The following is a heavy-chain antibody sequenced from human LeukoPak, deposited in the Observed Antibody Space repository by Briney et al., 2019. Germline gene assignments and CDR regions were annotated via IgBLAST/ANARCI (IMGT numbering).Heavy chain of an antibody. V-gene: IGHV1-2*02. Sequence: GASVKVSCKASGYTLTDYYMHWVRQAPGQGLEWMGWINPNSGGTNYAQKFQGRVTMTRDTSISTAYMELSRLRSDDTAVYYCARVGDSSGYSGHWGQGTLVTVSS. CDR3: ARVGDSSGYSGH. D-gene: IGHD3-22*01. J-gene: IGHJ4*02. CDR2: INPNSGGT. CDR1: GYTLTDYY.